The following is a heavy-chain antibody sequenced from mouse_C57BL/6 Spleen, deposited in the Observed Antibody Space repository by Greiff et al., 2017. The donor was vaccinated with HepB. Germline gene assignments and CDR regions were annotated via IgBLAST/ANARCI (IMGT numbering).Heavy chain of an antibody. D-gene: IGHD3-2*02. J-gene: IGHJ4*01. V-gene: IGHV5-17*01. CDR1: GFTFSDYG. CDR3: ARDSSGYEAMDY. Sequence: EVKVVESGGGLVKPGGSLKLSCAASGFTFSDYGMHWVRQAPEKGLEWVAYISSGSSTIYYADTVKGRFTISRDNAKNTLFLQMTSLRSEDTAVYYCARDSSGYEAMDYWGQGTSVTVSS. CDR2: ISSGSSTI.